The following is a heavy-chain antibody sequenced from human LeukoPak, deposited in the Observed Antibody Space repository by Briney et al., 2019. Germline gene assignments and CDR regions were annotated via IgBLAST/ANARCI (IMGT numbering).Heavy chain of an antibody. CDR3: AKDQRPDSGYDIDY. V-gene: IGHV3-23*01. CDR2: IYGSGDTT. J-gene: IGHJ4*02. D-gene: IGHD5-12*01. CDR1: GFTFSTYS. Sequence: GGSLRLSCAASGFTFSTYSMSWVRQAPRKGLEWVSVIYGSGDTTNYADSVKGRFTISRDNSKNMLYLQMHGLRAEDTAVYYCAKDQRPDSGYDIDYWGQGTLVTVFS.